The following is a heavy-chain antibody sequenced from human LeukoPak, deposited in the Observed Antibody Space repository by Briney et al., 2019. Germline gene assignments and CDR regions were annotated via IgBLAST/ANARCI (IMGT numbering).Heavy chain of an antibody. CDR3: ARDRSRVPAALDY. D-gene: IGHD2-2*01. V-gene: IGHV4-30-4*08. J-gene: IGHJ4*02. CDR1: GGSISSGDYY. CDR2: IYYSGST. Sequence: SQTLSLTCTVSGGSISSGDYYWSWIRQPPGKGLEWIGYIYYSGSTYYNPSLKSRVTISVDTSKNQFSLKLSSVTAADTAVYYCARDRSRVPAALDYWGQGTLVTVSS.